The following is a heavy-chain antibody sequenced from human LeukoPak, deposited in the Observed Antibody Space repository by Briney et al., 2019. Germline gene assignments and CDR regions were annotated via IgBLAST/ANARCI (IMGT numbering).Heavy chain of an antibody. D-gene: IGHD3-22*01. J-gene: IGHJ4*02. CDR2: VYYSGST. CDR3: ARLDSSGYVVL. Sequence: SETLSLTCAVSGGSISGYFWSWIRQPPGKGLEWIANVYYSGSTKFNPSLKSRVTTSVDTTKNYFSLRLSSVTAADTAVYYCARLDSSGYVVLWGQGTLVSVSS. CDR1: GGSISGYF. V-gene: IGHV4-59*08.